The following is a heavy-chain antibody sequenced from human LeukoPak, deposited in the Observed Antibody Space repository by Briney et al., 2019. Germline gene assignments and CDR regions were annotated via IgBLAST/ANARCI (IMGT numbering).Heavy chain of an antibody. D-gene: IGHD5-18*01. CDR2: IKQDGSEK. CDR1: GFTFSSRDW. Sequence: GGSLRLSCVASGFTFSSRDWMTWVRQAPGKGLEWVANIKQDGSEKNYVDSVKGRFTISRDNAKNSVDLQMNRLRAEDTAVYYCARRATTERGHSYGLDYWGQGTLVTVSS. J-gene: IGHJ4*02. CDR3: ARRATTERGHSYGLDY. V-gene: IGHV3-7*01.